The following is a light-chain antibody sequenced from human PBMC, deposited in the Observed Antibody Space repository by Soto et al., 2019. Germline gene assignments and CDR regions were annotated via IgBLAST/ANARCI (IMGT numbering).Light chain of an antibody. CDR3: QNYNSDLLT. V-gene: IGKV1-27*01. CDR2: AAS. CDR1: QDISNY. Sequence: DIQMTQSPSSLSASVGDRVTITCRASQDISNYLAWYQQKPGKAPELLIYAASTLQSGVPFRFSGSGSGTDFTLTISSLQPEDVATYYCQNYNSDLLTFGGGTKVEIK. J-gene: IGKJ4*01.